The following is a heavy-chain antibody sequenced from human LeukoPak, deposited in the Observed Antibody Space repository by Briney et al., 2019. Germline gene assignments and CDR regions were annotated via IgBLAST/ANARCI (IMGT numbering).Heavy chain of an antibody. J-gene: IGHJ3*02. D-gene: IGHD1-1*01. CDR3: ATDRYNHPLAFDI. CDR1: GGTFSSYA. Sequence: SVKVSCKASGGTFSSYAISWVRQAPGQGLEWMGGIIPIFGTANYAQKFQGRVTITADESTSTAYMELSSLRSEDTAVYYCATDRYNHPLAFDIWGQGTMVTVSS. V-gene: IGHV1-69*13. CDR2: IIPIFGTA.